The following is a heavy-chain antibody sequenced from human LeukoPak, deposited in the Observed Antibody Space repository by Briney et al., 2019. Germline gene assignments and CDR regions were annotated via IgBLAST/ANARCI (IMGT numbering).Heavy chain of an antibody. CDR1: GFTFSSYS. CDR3: ARDGSSMGTNFDY. J-gene: IGHJ4*02. D-gene: IGHD1-7*01. Sequence: AGGYLRLSCAASGFTFSSYSMNWVRQAPGKGLEWVSSISPSSSYIYYADSAKGRFTISRDNAKNSLYLQMNSLRAEDTAVYYCARDGSSMGTNFDYWGQGTLVTVSS. CDR2: ISPSSSYI. V-gene: IGHV3-21*01.